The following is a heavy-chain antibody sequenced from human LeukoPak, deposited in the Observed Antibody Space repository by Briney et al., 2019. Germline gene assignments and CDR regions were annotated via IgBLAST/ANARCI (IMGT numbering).Heavy chain of an antibody. CDR3: ARDVQSRIEVAGPDY. D-gene: IGHD6-19*01. V-gene: IGHV3-23*01. CDR2: ISGSDGST. CDR1: GFTFSSYA. J-gene: IGHJ4*02. Sequence: GGSLRLSCAASGFTFSSYAMSWVRQAPGKGLEWVSVISGSDGSTYYADSVRGRFTISRDNSKNTLYLQVNSLRPEDTAVYYCARDVQSRIEVAGPDYWGQGTLVTVSS.